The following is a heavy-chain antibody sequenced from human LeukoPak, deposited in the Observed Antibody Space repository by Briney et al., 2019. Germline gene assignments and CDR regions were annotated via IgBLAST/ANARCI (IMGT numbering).Heavy chain of an antibody. V-gene: IGHV3-23*01. Sequence: PGGSLRLSSTVSGFTFSRFAMSWVRQASGKGLEWVSGISDSGGTTYYGDSVKGRFTISRDNSQSTVYLQMDSLRVEDTALYHCAPETYYYDYWGQGIPVTVSS. CDR1: GFTFSRFA. CDR2: ISDSGGTT. CDR3: APETYYYDY. J-gene: IGHJ4*02.